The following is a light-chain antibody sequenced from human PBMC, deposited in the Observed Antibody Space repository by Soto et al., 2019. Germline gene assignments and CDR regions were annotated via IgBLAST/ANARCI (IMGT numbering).Light chain of an antibody. V-gene: IGLV2-14*01. CDR3: SSYTSSNTLVV. J-gene: IGLJ2*01. CDR2: EVT. CDR1: GSDIGGYNY. Sequence: QSALTQPASVSGSPGQSLTISCTGTGSDIGGYNYVSWYQQHPGEAPKHMIYEVTNRPSGVSNRFSGSKSGNTASLPISGLQPEDEAEYYCSSYTSSNTLVVFGGGTKVTVL.